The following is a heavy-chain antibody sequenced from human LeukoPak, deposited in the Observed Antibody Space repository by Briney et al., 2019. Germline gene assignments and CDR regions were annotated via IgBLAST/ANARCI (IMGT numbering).Heavy chain of an antibody. CDR2: MNPNSGNT. CDR1: GHTLTSYY. CDR3: ARAWDY. Sequence: EVSVNVFCKSSGHTLTSYYIKWVRDPTRQGLEWMGCMNPNSGNTGYAQKFQGRVTITRNTSISTAYMELSSLRSEDTAVYYCARAWDYWGQGTLVTVSS. V-gene: IGHV1-8*03. J-gene: IGHJ4*02.